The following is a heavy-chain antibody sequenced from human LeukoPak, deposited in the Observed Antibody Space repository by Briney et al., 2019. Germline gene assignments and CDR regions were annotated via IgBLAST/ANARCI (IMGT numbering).Heavy chain of an antibody. D-gene: IGHD2-21*02. Sequence: GASVKVSCKASGYTFTGYYMHWVRQAPGQGLEWMGRIIPILGIANYAQKFQGRVTITADKSTSTAYMELSSLRSEDTAVYYCAREIVVVTAIWFDPWGQGTLVTVSS. J-gene: IGHJ5*02. CDR3: AREIVVVTAIWFDP. V-gene: IGHV1-69*04. CDR1: GYTFTGYY. CDR2: IIPILGIA.